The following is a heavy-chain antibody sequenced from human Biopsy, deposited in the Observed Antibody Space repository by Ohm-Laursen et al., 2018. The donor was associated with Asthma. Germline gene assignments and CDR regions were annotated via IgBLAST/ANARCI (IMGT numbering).Heavy chain of an antibody. V-gene: IGHV1-58*01. CDR2: IVFASGAT. J-gene: IGHJ4*01. D-gene: IGHD2/OR15-2a*01. Sequence: SVKVSCNASGVALSGYTFEWVRQARGLGLEWIAWIVFASGATNYAQNSQDRLTVTRDMSAGSVSMELRGLSSTDTAVYYCAAGRTSLQGESLIWGQGTLVSVSS. CDR3: AAGRTSLQGESLI. CDR1: GVALSGYT.